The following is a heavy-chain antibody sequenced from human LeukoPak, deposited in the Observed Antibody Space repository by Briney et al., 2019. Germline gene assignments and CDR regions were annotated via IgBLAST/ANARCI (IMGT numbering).Heavy chain of an antibody. V-gene: IGHV4-39*01. Sequence: PSETLSLTCTVSGGSISSSSYYWRWIRQPPGKGLEWNGSIYCSGSTYYNPSLKSRVTISVDTSNNQYPLKLSSVTAADTAVYYCARSYSGYEYYFDYWGQGTLVTVSS. CDR2: IYCSGST. D-gene: IGHD5-12*01. CDR1: GGSISSSSYY. CDR3: ARSYSGYEYYFDY. J-gene: IGHJ4*02.